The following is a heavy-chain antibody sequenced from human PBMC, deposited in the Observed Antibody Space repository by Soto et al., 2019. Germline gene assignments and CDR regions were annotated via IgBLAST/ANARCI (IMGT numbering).Heavy chain of an antibody. CDR1: GFTFSSYW. CDR3: AREFGAEGYGMDV. V-gene: IGHV3-7*05. D-gene: IGHD3-10*01. J-gene: IGHJ6*02. CDR2: IKQDGSEK. Sequence: GGSLRLSCAASGFTFSSYWMSWVRQAPGKGLEWVANIKQDGSEKYYVDSVKGRFTISRDNAKNSLYLQMNSLRAEDTAVYYCAREFGAEGYGMDVWGQGTTVTVSS.